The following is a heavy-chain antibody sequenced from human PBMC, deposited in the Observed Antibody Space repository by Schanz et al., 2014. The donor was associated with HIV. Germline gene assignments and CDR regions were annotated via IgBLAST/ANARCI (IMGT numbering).Heavy chain of an antibody. D-gene: IGHD4-4*01. CDR2: ISYDGSNK. CDR1: GFTFSSYG. CDR3: ANDPELTTITGYFDS. J-gene: IGHJ4*02. Sequence: QVQMVESGGGVVQPGRSLRLSCVASGFTFSSYGMHWVRQAPGKGLEWVALISYDGSNKNYADSVKGRFTISRDNSKNTLYLQMNRLRAEDTALYFCANDPELTTITGYFDSWGQGTLVTVSS. V-gene: IGHV3-30*18.